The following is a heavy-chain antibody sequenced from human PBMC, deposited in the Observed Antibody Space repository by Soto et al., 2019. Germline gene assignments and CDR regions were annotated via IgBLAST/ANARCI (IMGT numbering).Heavy chain of an antibody. D-gene: IGHD2-8*01. V-gene: IGHV4-59*08. CDR1: GDSISSYY. Sequence: SETLSLTCTVSGDSISSYYWSCIRQPPGKGLEWIGYIYYSGSTNYNPSLKSRVTISVDTSKNQFSLKLSSVTAADTAVYYCARTSRVYNWFDPWGQGTLVTVS. CDR3: ARTSRVYNWFDP. CDR2: IYYSGST. J-gene: IGHJ5*02.